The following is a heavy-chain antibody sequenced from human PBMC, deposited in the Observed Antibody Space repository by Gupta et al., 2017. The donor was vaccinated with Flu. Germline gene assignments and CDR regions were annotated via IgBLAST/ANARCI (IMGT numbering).Heavy chain of an antibody. V-gene: IGHV4-59*12. CDR1: GDSISSYY. Sequence: QVQLQESGPGLVKPSETLSLTCTVSGDSISSYYWSWIRQTPEKGLEWIGYIYHSGSTIYNPSLKSRVTISIGTSKRQFSLKLDSVPAADTAVYFCARAQFNHYGMDVWGQGTTVTVSS. CDR2: IYHSGST. CDR3: ARAQFNHYGMDV. J-gene: IGHJ6*02.